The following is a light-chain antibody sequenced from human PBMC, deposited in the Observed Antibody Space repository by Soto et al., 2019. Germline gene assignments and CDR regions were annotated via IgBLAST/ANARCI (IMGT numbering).Light chain of an antibody. CDR2: DAS. CDR3: QQSYSNVALT. CDR1: QGISSY. V-gene: IGKV1-9*01. Sequence: IQLTQSPSSLSASVGDRVTITCRASQGISSYLGWYQQKPGKAPNLLIYDASTLHSGVPSRFSGGGSGTDFTLTISSLQPEDFATYYCQQSYSNVALTFGGGTKVEIK. J-gene: IGKJ4*01.